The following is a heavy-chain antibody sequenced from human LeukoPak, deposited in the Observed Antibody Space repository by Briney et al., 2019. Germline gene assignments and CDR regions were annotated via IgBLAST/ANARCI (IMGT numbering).Heavy chain of an antibody. Sequence: GGSLRLSCAASGFTVSTNYMTWVGQAPGKGLEWVSVIYSGGSTYYSDSVKGRFTISRDNSKNTLYLQLNNLRAEDTAVYYCARASIAAAGYYFDYWGQGTLVTVSS. CDR1: GFTVSTNY. J-gene: IGHJ4*02. CDR2: IYSGGST. V-gene: IGHV3-53*01. CDR3: ARASIAAAGYYFDY. D-gene: IGHD6-13*01.